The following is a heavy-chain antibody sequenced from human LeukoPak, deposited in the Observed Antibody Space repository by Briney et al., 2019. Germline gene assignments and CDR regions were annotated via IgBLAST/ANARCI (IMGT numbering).Heavy chain of an antibody. J-gene: IGHJ4*02. V-gene: IGHV3-48*02. CDR3: ARDQYDILTGYYVDY. CDR1: GFTFSSYS. Sequence: PGGSLRLSCAASGFTFSSYSMNWVRQAPGKGLEWVSYISSSSSTIYYADSVKGRFTISRDNAKNSPYLQMNSLRDEDTAVYYCARDQYDILTGYYVDYWGEGTVVSVSS. CDR2: ISSSSSTI. D-gene: IGHD3-9*01.